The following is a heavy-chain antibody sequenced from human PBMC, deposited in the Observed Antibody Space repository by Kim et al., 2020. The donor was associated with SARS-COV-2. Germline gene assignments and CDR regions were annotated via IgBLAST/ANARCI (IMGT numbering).Heavy chain of an antibody. V-gene: IGHV3-64*01. Sequence: GGSLRLSCAASGFTFSSYAMHWVRQAPGKGLEYVSAISSNGGSTYYANSVKGRFTISRDNSKNTLYLQMGSLRAEDMAVYYCARDFQTTVTPGGAFDIWGQGTMVTVSS. CDR3: ARDFQTTVTPGGAFDI. J-gene: IGHJ3*02. CDR1: GFTFSSYA. CDR2: ISSNGGST. D-gene: IGHD4-17*01.